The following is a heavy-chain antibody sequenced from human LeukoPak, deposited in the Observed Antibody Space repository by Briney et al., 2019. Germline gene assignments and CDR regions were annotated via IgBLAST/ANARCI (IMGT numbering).Heavy chain of an antibody. J-gene: IGHJ6*04. D-gene: IGHD3-10*01. Sequence: ASVKVSCKASGYIFTSYGISWVRQAPGQGVEWMGWISAYNGNTNYAQKLQGRVTMTTDTSTSTAYMELRSLRSDDTAVYYCARVADYYGSGSRDYGMDVWGKGTTVTVSS. CDR1: GYIFTSYG. CDR2: ISAYNGNT. V-gene: IGHV1-18*04. CDR3: ARVADYYGSGSRDYGMDV.